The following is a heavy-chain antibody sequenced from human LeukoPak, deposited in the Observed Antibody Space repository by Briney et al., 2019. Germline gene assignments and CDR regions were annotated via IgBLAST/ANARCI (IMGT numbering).Heavy chain of an antibody. V-gene: IGHV5-51*01. CDR1: GYSFTNYW. D-gene: IGHD2-15*01. CDR3: ARRGYCSGGSCSAEYFQH. CDR2: IQPSDSET. Sequence: GESLKISCEGSGYSFTNYWIGWVRQMPGKGLEWMGIIQPSDSETKYSPPFQGQVTMSADKSISTAYLQWSSLKAADTAMYYCARRGYCSGGSCSAEYFQHWGQGTLVTVSS. J-gene: IGHJ1*01.